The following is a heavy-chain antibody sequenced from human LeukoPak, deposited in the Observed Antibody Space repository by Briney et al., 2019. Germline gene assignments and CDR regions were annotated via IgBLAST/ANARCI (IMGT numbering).Heavy chain of an antibody. V-gene: IGHV3-23*01. J-gene: IGHJ4*02. D-gene: IGHD5-18*01. CDR1: GFTFSSHA. CDR2: ITASGGNT. Sequence: GGSLRLSCAASGFTFSSHAMGWVRKAPGKGLEWVSAITASGGNTYYADSVKGRFTISRDNSKNTLYLQVNSLRAEDTAVYYCAKGNGYSYGRYYFDYWGQGTLVTVSS. CDR3: AKGNGYSYGRYYFDY.